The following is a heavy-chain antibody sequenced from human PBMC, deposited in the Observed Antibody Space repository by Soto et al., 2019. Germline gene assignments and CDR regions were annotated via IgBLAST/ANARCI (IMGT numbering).Heavy chain of an antibody. V-gene: IGHV3-11*05. CDR1: GFTFSDYY. CDR3: ARSLRGYSGYSGY. J-gene: IGHJ4*02. D-gene: IGHD5-12*01. CDR2: ISSSGRDT. Sequence: QVQLVESGGGLVKPGGCLRLSCAASGFTFSDYYMSWIRQAPGKGLEWVSYISSSGRDTNYADSVKGRFTVSRDNAKNSLYLQMNSLRAGDTAVYYCARSLRGYSGYSGYWGQGTLVTVSS.